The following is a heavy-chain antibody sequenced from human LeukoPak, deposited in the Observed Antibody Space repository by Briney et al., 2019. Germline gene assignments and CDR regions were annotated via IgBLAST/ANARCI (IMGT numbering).Heavy chain of an antibody. CDR1: GFTFSSYW. D-gene: IGHD1-14*01. CDR3: ARDNPRSYYYYMDV. Sequence: WGSLRLSCAASGFTFSSYWMSWVRQAPGKGLGGVANIKQDGSEKYYVDSVKGRFTFSRDNAKNSLYLQMNSLRAEDTAVYYCARDNPRSYYYYMDVWGKGTTVTVSS. V-gene: IGHV3-7*01. CDR2: IKQDGSEK. J-gene: IGHJ6*03.